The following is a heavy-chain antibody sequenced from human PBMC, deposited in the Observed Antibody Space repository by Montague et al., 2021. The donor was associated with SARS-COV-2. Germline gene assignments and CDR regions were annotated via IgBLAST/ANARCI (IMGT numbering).Heavy chain of an antibody. J-gene: IGHJ6*02. CDR1: GFTFSRYW. V-gene: IGHV3-74*03. CDR3: TRSGDGVYYGMDV. Sequence: SLRLSCAASGFTFSRYWMHWVRQVPGKGLLWVSRINIDGSRTTYADSVKGRFTISRDNAKNTLFLQVNGLRADDTAVYYCTRSGDGVYYGMDVWGQGTTVTVSS. CDR2: INIDGSRT. D-gene: IGHD2-21*02.